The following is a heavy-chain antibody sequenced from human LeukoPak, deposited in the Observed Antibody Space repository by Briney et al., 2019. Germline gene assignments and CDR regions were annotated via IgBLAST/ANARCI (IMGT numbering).Heavy chain of an antibody. D-gene: IGHD3-22*01. V-gene: IGHV1-69*05. CDR1: RGTFSSYG. CDR3: ARGELGDSSGFSFFDY. J-gene: IGHJ4*02. Sequence: SVKVSCKASRGTFSSYGTSWVRQAPGQGLEWMGGVIAIFGRVKYGQKFQGRATITTDESTSTAYMELSSLTSEDTGVYYCARGELGDSSGFSFFDYWGQGTLVTVSS. CDR2: VIAIFGRV.